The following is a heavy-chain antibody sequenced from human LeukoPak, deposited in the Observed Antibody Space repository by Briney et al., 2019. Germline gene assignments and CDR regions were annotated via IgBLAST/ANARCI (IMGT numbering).Heavy chain of an antibody. J-gene: IGHJ3*02. Sequence: PGGSLRLSCAASGFTFDDYAMHWVRQAPGKGLEWVSGISWNSGSIGYADSVKGRFTISRDNAKNSLYLQMNSLRAEDMALYYCAKDRTYSGSYAGAFDIWGQGTMVTVSS. D-gene: IGHD1-26*01. CDR2: ISWNSGSI. V-gene: IGHV3-9*03. CDR3: AKDRTYSGSYAGAFDI. CDR1: GFTFDDYA.